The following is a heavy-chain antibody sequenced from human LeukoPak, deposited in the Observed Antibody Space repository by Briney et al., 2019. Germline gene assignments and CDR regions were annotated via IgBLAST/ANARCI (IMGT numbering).Heavy chain of an antibody. D-gene: IGHD1-7*01. J-gene: IGHJ4*02. CDR1: GGSISSYY. CDR3: ARDHQSTGTFDY. Sequence: PSETLSLTCTVSGGSISSYYWSWIRQPPGKGLEWIGYIYYSGSTNYNPSLKSRVTISVDTSKNQFSLKLSSVTAADTAVYYCARDHQSTGTFDYWGQGTLVTVSS. CDR2: IYYSGST. V-gene: IGHV4-59*01.